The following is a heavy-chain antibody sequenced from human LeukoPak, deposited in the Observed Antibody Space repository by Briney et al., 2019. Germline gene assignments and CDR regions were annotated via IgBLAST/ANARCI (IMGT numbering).Heavy chain of an antibody. V-gene: IGHV4-34*01. CDR3: ARGPFAARPPNYYMDV. CDR1: GGSLSGYY. CDR2: INHSGST. Sequence: PSETLSLTCAVYGGSLSGYYWSWIRQPPGKGLGWIGEINHSGSTNDNPSLKSRVTISVDTSKSQFSLKLKSVIAADTAVYYCARGPFAARPPNYYMDVWGKGTTVTVSS. J-gene: IGHJ6*03. D-gene: IGHD6-6*01.